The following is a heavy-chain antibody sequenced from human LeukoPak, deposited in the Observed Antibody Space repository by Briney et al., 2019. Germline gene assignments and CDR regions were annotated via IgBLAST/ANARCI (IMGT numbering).Heavy chain of an antibody. V-gene: IGHV4-61*02. D-gene: IGHD2-15*01. CDR1: GRSISSGSYY. CDR3: ARVYCSGGSCSFDY. Sequence: SETLSLTCTVSGRSISSGSYYWSWIRQPAGKGLEWIGRIYTSGSTNYNPSLKSRVTISVDTSKNQFSLKLSSVTAADTAVYYCARVYCSGGSCSFDYWGQGTLVTVSS. CDR2: IYTSGST. J-gene: IGHJ4*02.